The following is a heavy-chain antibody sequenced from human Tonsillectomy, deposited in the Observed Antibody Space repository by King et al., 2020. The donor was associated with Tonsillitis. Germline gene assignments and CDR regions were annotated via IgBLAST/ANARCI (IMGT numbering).Heavy chain of an antibody. CDR1: GGSFSGYY. D-gene: IGHD3-3*01. J-gene: IGHJ6*03. Sequence: VQLQQWGARLLKPSETLSLTCAVYGGSFSGYYWTWIRQPPGQGLEWIGEINHSGSTNYNPALKSRVTISVDTSKNQFSLTLGSVTAADTAVYYCARGGGSIFGVIVADSYYYYMDVWGKGTTVTVSS. CDR3: ARGGGSIFGVIVADSYYYYMDV. CDR2: INHSGST. V-gene: IGHV4-34*01.